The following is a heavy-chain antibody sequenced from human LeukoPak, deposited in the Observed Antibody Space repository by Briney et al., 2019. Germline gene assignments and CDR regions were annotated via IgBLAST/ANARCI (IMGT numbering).Heavy chain of an antibody. CDR3: AKARIWDSSGLWFDY. CDR2: ISGSGGST. Sequence: GGSLRLSCAASGFTFSSYAMSWVRQAPGKGLEWVSAISGSGGSTYYADSVKGRFTISRDNSKNTLYLQMNSLRAEDRAVYYCAKARIWDSSGLWFDYWGQGTLVTVSS. CDR1: GFTFSSYA. J-gene: IGHJ4*02. D-gene: IGHD3-22*01. V-gene: IGHV3-23*01.